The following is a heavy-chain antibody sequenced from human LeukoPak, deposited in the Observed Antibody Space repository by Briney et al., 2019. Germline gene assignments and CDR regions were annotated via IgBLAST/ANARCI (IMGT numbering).Heavy chain of an antibody. V-gene: IGHV3-48*01. CDR2: ITSTSSTI. D-gene: IGHD2-15*01. CDR1: GFTFSSYA. Sequence: PGGSLRLSCAAFGFTFSSYAMNWVRQAPGKGLEWVSYITSTSSTIFYADSVKGRFTISRDNAKNSLSLQMNSLRAEDTAVYYCARDLREVVRDVWGQGTLVTVSS. J-gene: IGHJ4*02. CDR3: ARDLREVVRDV.